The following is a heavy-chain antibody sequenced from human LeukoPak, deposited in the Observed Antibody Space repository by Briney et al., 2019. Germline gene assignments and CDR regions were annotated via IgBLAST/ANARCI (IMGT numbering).Heavy chain of an antibody. CDR3: ARVNRLRVPYYFDY. V-gene: IGHV1-8*01. Sequence: ASVKVSCKASGYTFTSYDIHWVRQASGHGLEWMGWMNPKSAHTGHAQRFQGRVTITADESTSTAYMELSSLRSEDTAVYYCARVNRLRVPYYFDYWGQGTLVTVSS. CDR2: MNPKSAHT. D-gene: IGHD1/OR15-1a*01. J-gene: IGHJ4*02. CDR1: GYTFTSYD.